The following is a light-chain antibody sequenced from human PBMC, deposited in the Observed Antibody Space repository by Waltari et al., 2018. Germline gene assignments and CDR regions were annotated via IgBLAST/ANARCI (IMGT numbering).Light chain of an antibody. J-gene: IGLJ3*02. CDR2: EVN. V-gene: IGLV2-23*02. CDR3: CSYIGDSAWV. Sequence: QSALTPPASVSGSPGQSITISCTGTSSDIGYYNLVPWYQQDPGKAPKVIIYEVNKRPSGVSNRFSGSKSGNTASLTISGLQAEDEADYYCCSYIGDSAWVFGGGTKVTVL. CDR1: SSDIGYYNL.